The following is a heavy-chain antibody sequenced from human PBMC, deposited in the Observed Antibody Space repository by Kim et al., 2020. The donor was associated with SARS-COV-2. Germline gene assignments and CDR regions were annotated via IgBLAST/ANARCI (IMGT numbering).Heavy chain of an antibody. Sequence: SETLSLTCAVYGGSFSGYYWSWIRQPPGKGLEWIGEINHSGSTNYNPSLKSRVTISVDTSKNQFSLKLSSVTAADTAVYYCARIPRYCTNGVCGYWGQGTLVTVSS. V-gene: IGHV4-34*01. CDR2: INHSGST. CDR1: GGSFSGYY. CDR3: ARIPRYCTNGVCGY. D-gene: IGHD2-8*01. J-gene: IGHJ4*02.